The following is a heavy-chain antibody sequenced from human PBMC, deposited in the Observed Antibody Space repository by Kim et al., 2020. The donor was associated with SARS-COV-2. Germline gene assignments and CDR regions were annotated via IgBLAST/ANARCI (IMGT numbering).Heavy chain of an antibody. CDR3: AKGITDSSGYYYYGLDV. CDR2: IWYDGSNK. Sequence: GGSLRLSCAASGFIFSSYGMHWVRQAPGKGLEWVAIIWYDGSNKYYADSVTGRFTISRDNSKNTVYLQMNSLRVEDTALYYCAKGITDSSGYYYYGLDV. V-gene: IGHV3-33*06. J-gene: IGHJ6*01. D-gene: IGHD3-22*01. CDR1: GFIFSSYG.